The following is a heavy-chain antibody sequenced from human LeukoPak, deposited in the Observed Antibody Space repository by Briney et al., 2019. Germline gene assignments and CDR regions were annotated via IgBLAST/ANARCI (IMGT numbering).Heavy chain of an antibody. V-gene: IGHV1-18*01. CDR2: ISAYNGNT. J-gene: IGHJ4*02. D-gene: IGHD1-26*01. Sequence: ASVKVSCKAFGYTFTSYGISWVRQAPGQGLEWMGWISAYNGNTNYAQKLQGRVTMTTDTSTSTAYMELRSLRSDDTAVYYCARGGEWELLPGDFDYWGQGTLVTVSS. CDR1: GYTFTSYG. CDR3: ARGGEWELLPGDFDY.